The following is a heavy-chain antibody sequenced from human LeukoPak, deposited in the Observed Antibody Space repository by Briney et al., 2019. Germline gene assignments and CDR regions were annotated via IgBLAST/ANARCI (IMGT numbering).Heavy chain of an antibody. CDR2: ISAYNGNT. D-gene: IGHD3-22*01. Sequence: ASVKVSCKASGYTFTSYGISWVRQAPGQGLEWMGWISAYNGNTNYAQKLRGRVTMTTDTSTSTAYMELRSLRSDDTAVYYCARANTMIVVLDYWGQGTLVTVSS. CDR3: ARANTMIVVLDY. CDR1: GYTFTSYG. J-gene: IGHJ4*02. V-gene: IGHV1-18*01.